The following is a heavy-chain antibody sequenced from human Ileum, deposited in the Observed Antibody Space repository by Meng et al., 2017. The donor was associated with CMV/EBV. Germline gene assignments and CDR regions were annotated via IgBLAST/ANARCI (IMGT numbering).Heavy chain of an antibody. D-gene: IGHD5-18*01. Sequence: FTFRTYGMRWGRQAPGKRLEWVAVIWYDGSNKYYADSVKGRFTIYRDNSKNTLYLQMNSLRAEDTDVYYCAKDYAGGYIYGYEGFDSWGQGTLVTVSS. CDR1: FTFRTYG. CDR3: AKDYAGGYIYGYEGFDS. J-gene: IGHJ4*02. V-gene: IGHV3-33*06. CDR2: IWYDGSNK.